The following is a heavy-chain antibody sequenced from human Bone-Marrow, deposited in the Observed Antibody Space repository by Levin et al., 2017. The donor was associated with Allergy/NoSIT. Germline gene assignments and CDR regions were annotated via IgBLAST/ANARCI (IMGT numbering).Heavy chain of an antibody. CDR1: GFTFSDYY. Sequence: GESLKISCAASGFTFSDYYMSWMRQAPGKGLEWGSYITSNGGSKYYADSVKGRFTISRDNAKNSLSLQMNSLRAEDTAVYYCVVALDYWGQGTLVTVSS. V-gene: IGHV3-11*01. D-gene: IGHD2-15*01. CDR3: VVALDY. J-gene: IGHJ4*02. CDR2: ITSNGGSK.